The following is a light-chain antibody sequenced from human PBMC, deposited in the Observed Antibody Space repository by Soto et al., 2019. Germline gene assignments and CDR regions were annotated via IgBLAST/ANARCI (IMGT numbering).Light chain of an antibody. J-gene: IGLJ2*01. V-gene: IGLV2-11*01. CDR3: CSYAGSRV. CDR2: DVS. Sequence: QSVLTQPRSVSGSPGQSVTISCTGTSSDVGGYNYVSWYQQHPGKAPKLMIYDVSKRPSGVPDRFSGSKSGNTASLTISGLQAEDEADYYCCSYAGSRVFGGGTKVTVL. CDR1: SSDVGGYNY.